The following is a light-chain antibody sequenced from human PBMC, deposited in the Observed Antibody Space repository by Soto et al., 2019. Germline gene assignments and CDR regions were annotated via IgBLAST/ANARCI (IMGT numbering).Light chain of an antibody. J-gene: IGLJ1*01. CDR1: SSNIGAGYD. CDR3: QSYDSSLSGSKV. CDR2: GNN. V-gene: IGLV1-40*02. Sequence: QAVVTQPPSVSGAPGQRVTISCTGRSSNIGAGYDVHWYQQSPGAAPKLLIYGNNNRPSGVPDRFSGSKSGTSASLAITGLQAEDESDYYCQSYDSSLSGSKVFGTGTKVTV.